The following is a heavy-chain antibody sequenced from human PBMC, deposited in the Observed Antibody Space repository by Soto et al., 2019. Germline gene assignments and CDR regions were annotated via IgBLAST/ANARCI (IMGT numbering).Heavy chain of an antibody. CDR3: EKYRATWTYSSSEFDY. D-gene: IGHD6-6*01. V-gene: IGHV3-23*01. J-gene: IGHJ4*02. CDR2: ISAGGGGST. CDR1: GFTFSNYA. Sequence: GGSLRLSCAASGFTFSNYAMTWVRQAPGKGLEWVSSISAGGGGSTYYADSVKGRFTISRDNSKNTVYLQMNSLRAEDTAAYYCEKYRATWTYSSSEFDYWGQGTLVTVAS.